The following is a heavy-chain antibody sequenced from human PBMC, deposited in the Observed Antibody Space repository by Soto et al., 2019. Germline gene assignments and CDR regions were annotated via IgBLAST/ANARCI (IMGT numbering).Heavy chain of an antibody. CDR1: GFTFDDYA. D-gene: IGHD3-16*01. CDR2: ISWNSGSI. Sequence: GVSLRLSCAASGFTFDDYAMHWVRQAPGKSLEWVSGISWNSGSIGHADSVKGRFIISRDNAENSLYLQMNSLIPEDTALYYCAKEMYDYIWGSYNSLDYWGQGTLVTVSS. J-gene: IGHJ4*02. CDR3: AKEMYDYIWGSYNSLDY. V-gene: IGHV3-9*01.